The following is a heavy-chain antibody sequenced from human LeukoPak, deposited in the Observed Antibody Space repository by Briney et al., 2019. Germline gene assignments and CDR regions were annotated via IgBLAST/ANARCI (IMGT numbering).Heavy chain of an antibody. CDR1: GYTFTAHF. V-gene: IGHV1-2*02. J-gene: IGHJ6*02. CDR3: ARDMGYTYGYRLYHYGMDL. Sequence: ASVKASCKASGYTFTAHFLHWVRQAPGQGLEWMGWINPNSGGPIYAQKFHGRVTMTTDTSITTAYMELTGLKSGDTAVYYCARDMGYTYGYRLYHYGMDLWGQGTTVTVSS. D-gene: IGHD5-18*01. CDR2: INPNSGGP.